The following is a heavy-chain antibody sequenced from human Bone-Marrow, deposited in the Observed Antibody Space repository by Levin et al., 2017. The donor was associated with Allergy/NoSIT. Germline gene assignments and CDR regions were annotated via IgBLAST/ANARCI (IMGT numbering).Heavy chain of an antibody. J-gene: IGHJ4*02. CDR3: ARDVGGAWGV. CDR1: GLTFSRFW. Sequence: SCAASGLTFSRFWMHWVRQVPGKGLVWVSRIDTDGSTTNYADSVKGRFTISRDNAKNTLYLQMNSLRVEDSAVYYCARDVGGAWGVWGQGTLVTVSS. V-gene: IGHV3-74*01. CDR2: IDTDGSTT. D-gene: IGHD1-26*01.